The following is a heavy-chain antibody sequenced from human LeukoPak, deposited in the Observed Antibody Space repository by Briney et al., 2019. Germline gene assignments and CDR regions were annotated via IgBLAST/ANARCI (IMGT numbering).Heavy chain of an antibody. CDR2: IYYSGST. CDR1: GGSISSSSYY. CDR3: ARVPMPNYYYYYMDV. J-gene: IGHJ6*03. Sequence: NPSETLSLTCTVSGGSISSSSYYWGWIRQPPGKGLEWIVCIYYSGSTYYNPSLKSRVTISVDTSKNQFSLKLSSVTAADTAVYYCARVPMPNYYYYYMDVWGKGTTVTVSS. V-gene: IGHV4-39*07. D-gene: IGHD2-2*01.